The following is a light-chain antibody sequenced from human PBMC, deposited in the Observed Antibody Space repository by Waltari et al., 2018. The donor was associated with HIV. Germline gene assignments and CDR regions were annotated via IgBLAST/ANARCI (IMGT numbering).Light chain of an antibody. CDR1: QSVASS. V-gene: IGKV3-15*01. J-gene: IGKJ2*01. Sequence: EIVMTQSPATLSLSPGERAILSCRASQSVASSLAWYQQKPGQVPRLLIYGASTRAAGIPGRFSGSGSGTEFTLTISSLQSEDSAIYFCHQYNSWPPRYTFGQGTKLEI. CDR3: HQYNSWPPRYT. CDR2: GAS.